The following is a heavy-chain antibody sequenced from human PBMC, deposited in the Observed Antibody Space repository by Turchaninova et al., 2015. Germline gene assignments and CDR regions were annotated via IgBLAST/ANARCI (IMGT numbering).Heavy chain of an antibody. V-gene: IGHV4-38-2*01. CDR2: IHHNVRT. J-gene: IGHJ5*02. Sequence: QVQLQESGQGLVKPSETLPLPCADSGYSISNGYYWGWIRQPPGKGLEWIAIIHHNVRTYYNPSLKSRVTISVDTSKDQFSLKLSSVTAVDTAVYYCARHREVDNWLDPWGQGTLVTVSS. CDR3: ARHREVDNWLDP. CDR1: GYSISNGYY. D-gene: IGHD5-24*01.